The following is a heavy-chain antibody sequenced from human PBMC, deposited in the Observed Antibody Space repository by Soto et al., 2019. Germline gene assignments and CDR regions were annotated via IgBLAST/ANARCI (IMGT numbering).Heavy chain of an antibody. CDR2: ITATGGST. D-gene: IGHD2-15*01. V-gene: IGHV3-23*01. CDR3: ARGPLIVVVPFDY. Sequence: PGGSLRLSCAASGFTFNTYAVSSVRQAPGKGLEWVSTITATGGSTYNADSVKGRFTISRDSSKNTVDLQMNSLRADDTAVYYCARGPLIVVVPFDYWGQGTLVTVSS. J-gene: IGHJ4*02. CDR1: GFTFNTYA.